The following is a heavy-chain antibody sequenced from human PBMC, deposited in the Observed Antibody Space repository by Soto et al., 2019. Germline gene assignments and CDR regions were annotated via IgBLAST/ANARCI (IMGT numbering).Heavy chain of an antibody. V-gene: IGHV4-39*01. CDR3: ARVGVFQNGYFFDY. D-gene: IGHD3-16*01. Sequence: SETLSLTCTVSGGSISSSICYWGWIRQPPGKGLEWIATIYDIGSTYYNPSLKSRVTISVDTSKNQFSLDLSSVTAADTAVYYCARVGVFQNGYFFDYWGQGTLVTVYS. J-gene: IGHJ4*02. CDR2: IYDIGST. CDR1: GGSISSSICY.